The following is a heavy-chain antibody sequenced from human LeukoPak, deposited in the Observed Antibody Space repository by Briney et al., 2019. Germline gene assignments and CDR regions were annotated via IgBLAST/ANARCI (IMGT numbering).Heavy chain of an antibody. J-gene: IGHJ3*02. CDR3: ARRKDYGDYVYAFDI. CDR1: GYSFTSYR. Sequence: GESLKISCKGSGYSFTSYRISWVRQMPGKGLEWMGRIDPSDSYTNYSPSFQGHVTISADKSISTAYLQWSSLKASDTAMYYCARRKDYGDYVYAFDIWGQGTMVTVSS. CDR2: IDPSDSYT. D-gene: IGHD4-17*01. V-gene: IGHV5-10-1*01.